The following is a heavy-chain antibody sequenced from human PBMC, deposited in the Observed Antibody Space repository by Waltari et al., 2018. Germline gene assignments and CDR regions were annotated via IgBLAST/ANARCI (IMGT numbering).Heavy chain of an antibody. V-gene: IGHV1-24*01. Sequence: QVQLVQSGAEVKKPGASVKVSCKVSGYTLTELSMHWVRQAPGKGLEWMGGVDPEEGETIYAQKFQGRVTMTEDTSTDTAYMELSSLRSEDTAVYYCATDYTAVAGLDYWGQGTLVTVSS. CDR2: VDPEEGET. J-gene: IGHJ4*02. CDR3: ATDYTAVAGLDY. CDR1: GYTLTELS. D-gene: IGHD6-19*01.